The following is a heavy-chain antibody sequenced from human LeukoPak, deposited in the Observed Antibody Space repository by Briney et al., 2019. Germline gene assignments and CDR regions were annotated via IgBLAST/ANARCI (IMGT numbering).Heavy chain of an antibody. D-gene: IGHD5-18*01. CDR2: ISYDASDK. Sequence: GGSLRLSCAASGFTFSSYGMHWVRQAPGKGLEWVAVISYDASDKYYVDSVKGRFTISRDNSKNTLYLQMNSLRAEDTAVYYCANGYSYAGDYWGQGTLVTVSS. J-gene: IGHJ4*02. V-gene: IGHV3-30*18. CDR3: ANGYSYAGDY. CDR1: GFTFSSYG.